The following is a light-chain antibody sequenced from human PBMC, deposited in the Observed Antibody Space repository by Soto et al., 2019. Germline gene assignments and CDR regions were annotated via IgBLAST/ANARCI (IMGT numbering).Light chain of an antibody. J-gene: IGKJ1*01. CDR1: QSVSGRY. CDR3: QQYGSSPPWT. Sequence: EIVLTQSPGTLSLSPGERATLSCRASQSVSGRYLAWYQQKPGQAPRLLIYGASSRATGIPDRFSGSGSGTDFTLTIGRLEPEDSAVYYCQQYGSSPPWTFGQGTKVEI. CDR2: GAS. V-gene: IGKV3-20*01.